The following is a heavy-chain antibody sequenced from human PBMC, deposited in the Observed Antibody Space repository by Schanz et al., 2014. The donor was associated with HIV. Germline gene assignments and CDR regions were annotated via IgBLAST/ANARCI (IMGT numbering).Heavy chain of an antibody. D-gene: IGHD4-17*01. V-gene: IGHV3-7*03. J-gene: IGHJ4*02. CDR1: GFTFSRYW. CDR2: IKQDGSEK. CDR3: AKVTPLRCLDY. Sequence: EVQLVESGGGLVQPGGSLRLSCAASGFTFSRYWMSWVRQAPGKGLEWVANIKQDGSEKHYVASVKGRFTISRDNAKNSLYLQMNSLRAEDTAVYYCAKVTPLRCLDYWGQGTLVTVSS.